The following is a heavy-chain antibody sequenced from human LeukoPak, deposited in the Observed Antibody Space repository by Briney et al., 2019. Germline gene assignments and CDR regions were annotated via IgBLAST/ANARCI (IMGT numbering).Heavy chain of an antibody. V-gene: IGHV3-74*01. J-gene: IGHJ4*02. CDR1: VFTFRSYW. CDR3: ARTSGSGWYP. CDR2: INSDGSST. D-gene: IGHD6-19*01. Sequence: PGGPLRLSCAASVFTFRSYWMHWVREAPGKGLVWVSRINSDGSSTSYADSVKGRFTISRDNAKNRLYLQMNSLRAEDTAVYYCARTSGSGWYPWGQGTLVTVSS.